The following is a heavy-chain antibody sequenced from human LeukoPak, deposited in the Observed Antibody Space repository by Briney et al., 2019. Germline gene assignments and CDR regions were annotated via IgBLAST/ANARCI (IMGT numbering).Heavy chain of an antibody. D-gene: IGHD3-10*01. CDR2: ISGSGGST. CDR1: GFTFSSYA. J-gene: IGHJ4*02. CDR3: AKDHIYYGSGSDLDY. Sequence: GGSLRLSCAASGFTFSSYAMSWVHQAPGKGLEWVSAISGSGGSTYYADSVKGRFTISRDNSKNTLYLQMNSLRAEDTAVYYCAKDHIYYGSGSDLDYWGQGTLVTVSS. V-gene: IGHV3-23*01.